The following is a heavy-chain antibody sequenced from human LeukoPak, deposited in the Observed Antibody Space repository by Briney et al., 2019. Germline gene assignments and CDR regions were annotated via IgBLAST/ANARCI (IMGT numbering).Heavy chain of an antibody. J-gene: IGHJ4*02. V-gene: IGHV3-23*01. CDR2: SDSGDTT. Sequence: PGGSLRLSCAASRFTFSSYAMSWVRQAPGKGLEWVSASDSGDTTYYADSVKGRLTISRDNSKNTVYLQMNSLRAEDTAVYYCAKPPGTSNYFDHWGQGILVTVSS. CDR3: AKPPGTSNYFDH. CDR1: RFTFSSYA.